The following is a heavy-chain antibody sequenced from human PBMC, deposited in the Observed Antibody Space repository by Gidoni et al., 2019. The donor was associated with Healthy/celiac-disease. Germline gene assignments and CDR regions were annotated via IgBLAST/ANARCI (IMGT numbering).Heavy chain of an antibody. CDR2: IIPIFGTA. CDR1: GGTFSSYA. J-gene: IGHJ6*02. CDR3: ARLSAAGTRYYGMDV. D-gene: IGHD6-13*01. V-gene: IGHV1-69*06. Sequence: QVQLVQSGAEVTKPGSSVKVSCKASGGTFSSYALSWVRQAPGQVLEWMGGIIPIFGTANYAQKFQGSATMTADKSTSTAYMELSSLRSEDTAVYYCARLSAAGTRYYGMDVWGQGTTVTVSS.